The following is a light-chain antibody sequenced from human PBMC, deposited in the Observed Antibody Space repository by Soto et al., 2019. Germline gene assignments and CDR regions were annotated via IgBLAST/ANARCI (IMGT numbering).Light chain of an antibody. CDR3: QSYDSSLSSYV. Sequence: QSALTQPPSVSGAPGQRVTISCTGSSSNIGTGYDVHWYQQLPGTAPKLLIYSNANRPSGVPDRFSRSKSGTSASLAITGLQVEDEADYYCQSYDSSLSSYVFGTGTKVTVL. CDR2: SNA. V-gene: IGLV1-40*01. J-gene: IGLJ1*01. CDR1: SSNIGTGYD.